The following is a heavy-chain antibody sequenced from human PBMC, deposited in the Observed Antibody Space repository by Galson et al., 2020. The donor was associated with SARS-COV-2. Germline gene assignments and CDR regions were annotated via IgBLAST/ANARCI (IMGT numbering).Heavy chain of an antibody. CDR2: IYYSGST. V-gene: IGHV4-30-4*01. Sequence: TLSLTCTVYGGSISSGDYYWSWIRQPPGKGLEWIGYIYYSGSTYYNPSLKSRVTISVDTSKNQFSLKLSSVTAADTAVYYCARAKRITIFGVVNWFDPWGQGTLVTVSS. J-gene: IGHJ5*02. CDR3: ARAKRITIFGVVNWFDP. CDR1: GGSISSGDYY. D-gene: IGHD3-3*01.